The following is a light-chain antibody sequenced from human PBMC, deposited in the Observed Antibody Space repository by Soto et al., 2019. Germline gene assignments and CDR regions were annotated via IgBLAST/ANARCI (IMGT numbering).Light chain of an antibody. V-gene: IGKV3-20*01. CDR2: GAS. CDR3: QQYGSSLFT. J-gene: IGKJ4*01. Sequence: EIVLTQSPGTLSLSPGEKATLSCRASQSVSCSYLAWYQQKPGQAPRLLIYGASSRATGIPDRFSGSGSGTDFTLTISRLEPEDFAVYYCQQYGSSLFTFGGGAKVDIK. CDR1: QSVSCSY.